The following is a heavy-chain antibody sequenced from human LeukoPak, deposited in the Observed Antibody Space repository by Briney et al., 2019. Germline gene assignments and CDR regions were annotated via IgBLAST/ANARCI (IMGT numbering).Heavy chain of an antibody. CDR2: IYYSGST. Sequence: PSETLSLTCTVSGGSISSFYWSWIRQPPGKGLEWIGYIYYSGSTNYNPPLKSRVTISVDTSKNQFSLKLSSVTAADTAVYYCARDNTIFGVVGHDAFDIWGQGTMVTVSS. CDR1: GGSISSFY. J-gene: IGHJ3*02. D-gene: IGHD3-3*01. CDR3: ARDNTIFGVVGHDAFDI. V-gene: IGHV4-59*01.